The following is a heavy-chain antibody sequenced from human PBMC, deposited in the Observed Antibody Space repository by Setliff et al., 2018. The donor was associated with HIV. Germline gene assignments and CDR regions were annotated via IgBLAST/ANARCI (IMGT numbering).Heavy chain of an antibody. J-gene: IGHJ4*02. CDR2: INTSGST. CDR1: GGSVSNYY. V-gene: IGHV4-4*07. D-gene: IGHD6-19*01. CDR3: ARDSNTGWYYLDF. Sequence: PSETLSLTCTVSGGSVSNYYWTWIRQSAGKGLEWIGHINTSGSTKYNPSLKSRLTMSVDSSGNQFSLTLTSVTAADTAVYYCARDSNTGWYYLDFWGPGALVTVSS.